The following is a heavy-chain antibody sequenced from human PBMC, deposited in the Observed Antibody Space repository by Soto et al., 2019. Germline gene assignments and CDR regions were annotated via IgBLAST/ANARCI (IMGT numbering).Heavy chain of an antibody. CDR3: TTDARIVVVTYDGFDI. CDR1: GLNFRNAW. J-gene: IGHJ3*02. Sequence: GGSLRLSCAASGLNFRNAWMSWVGQAPGEGLEWVGRIKSKTDGGTTDYAAPVKGRFTISRDDSKNTLYLQTNSLKTEDTAVYYCTTDARIVVVTYDGFDIWGQGTMVTVSS. V-gene: IGHV3-15*01. D-gene: IGHD3-22*01. CDR2: IKSKTDGGTT.